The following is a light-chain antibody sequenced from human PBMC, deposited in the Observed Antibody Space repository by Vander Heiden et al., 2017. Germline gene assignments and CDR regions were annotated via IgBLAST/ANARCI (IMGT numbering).Light chain of an antibody. CDR2: KAS. V-gene: IGKV1-5*03. CDR3: QQYNSYST. CDR1: QSIRSW. Sequence: IKMTQSPSTLSASVGDRVTITCRASQSIRSWLAWYQQKPGKAPKLLIYKASSLESGVPSRFSGSGSGTEFTLTISSLQPDEFATYYCQQYNSYSTFGQGTKVEIK. J-gene: IGKJ1*01.